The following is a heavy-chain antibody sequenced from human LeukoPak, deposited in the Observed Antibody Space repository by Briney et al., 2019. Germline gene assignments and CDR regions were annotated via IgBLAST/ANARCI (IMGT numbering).Heavy chain of an antibody. V-gene: IGHV3-23*01. CDR1: GFTFSSYA. D-gene: IGHD2-2*02. J-gene: IGHJ4*02. CDR2: ISGSGGST. Sequence: GGSLRLSCAASGFTFSSYAMSWVRQAPGKGLEWVLAISGSGGSTYYADSVKGRFTISRDNSKNTLYLQMNSLRAEDTAVYYCAKDGEEGVALGYCSSTSCYTFDYWGQGTLVTVSS. CDR3: AKDGEEGVALGYCSSTSCYTFDY.